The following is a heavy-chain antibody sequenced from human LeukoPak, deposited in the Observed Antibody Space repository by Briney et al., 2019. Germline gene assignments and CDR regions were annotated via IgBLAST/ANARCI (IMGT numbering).Heavy chain of an antibody. CDR1: GDSINTYY. V-gene: IGHV4-59*01. D-gene: IGHD3-10*01. J-gene: IGHJ4*02. CDR2: IYYSGST. CDR3: AAGDDY. Sequence: SETVSLTCTVSGDSINTYYWSWIRQPPGKGLEWIGYIYYSGSTNYNPSLKSRVTISVDTSKNQFSLRLSSVTAADTAVYYCAAGDDYWGQGTLVTVPS.